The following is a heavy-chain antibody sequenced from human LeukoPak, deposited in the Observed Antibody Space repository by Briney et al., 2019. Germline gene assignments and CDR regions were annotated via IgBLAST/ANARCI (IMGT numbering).Heavy chain of an antibody. CDR3: AKITPYWYFDL. V-gene: IGHV1-18*01. J-gene: IGHJ2*01. Sequence: GASVKVSCKASGYTFTSYGISWVRQAPGQGLEWMGWISVYNGHTNYAQKFQGRVTMTRDTSISTAYMELSRLRSDDTAVYYCAKITPYWYFDLWGRGTLVTVSS. CDR1: GYTFTSYG. D-gene: IGHD2-15*01. CDR2: ISVYNGHT.